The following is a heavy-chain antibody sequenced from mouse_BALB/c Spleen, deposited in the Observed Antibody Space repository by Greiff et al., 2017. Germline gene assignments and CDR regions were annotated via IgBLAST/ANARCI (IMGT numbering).Heavy chain of an antibody. CDR3: ARYGNYGKKDY. CDR2: IYPGGGYT. V-gene: IGHV1-63*02. Sequence: VQLQQSGAELVRPGTSVKISCKASGYTFTNYWLGWVKQRPGHGLEWIGDIYPGGGYTNYNEKFKGKATLTADTSSSTAYMQLSSLTSEDSAVYFCARYGNYGKKDYWGQGTTLTVSS. J-gene: IGHJ2*01. D-gene: IGHD2-1*01. CDR1: GYTFTNYW.